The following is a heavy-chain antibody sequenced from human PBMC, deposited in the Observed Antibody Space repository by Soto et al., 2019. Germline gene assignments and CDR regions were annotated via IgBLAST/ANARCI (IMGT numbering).Heavy chain of an antibody. CDR2: IYWDDDK. CDR3: AHSFRVVADPRGYFDY. V-gene: IGHV2-5*02. Sequence: QITLKESGPTLVKPTQTLTLTCTFSGFSLSTSGVGVGWIRQPPGKALEWLALIYWDDDKRYSPSLKRRLTITKDTSKNQVVLTMTNMDPVDTATYYCAHSFRVVADPRGYFDYWGQGTLVTVSS. CDR1: GFSLSTSGVG. J-gene: IGHJ4*02. D-gene: IGHD2-15*01.